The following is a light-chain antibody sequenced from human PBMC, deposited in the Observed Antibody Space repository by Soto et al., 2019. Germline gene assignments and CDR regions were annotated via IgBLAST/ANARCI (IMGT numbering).Light chain of an antibody. Sequence: QSVLTQPPSASGCPGQSVTICCTGTSSDIGGYNYVSWYQQHPGKAPKLMIYEVSKRPSGVPDCFSGSKSGNTASLTVSGLQAEDEADYYCSSYAGSNNYVFGSGTNVTVL. J-gene: IGLJ1*01. CDR3: SSYAGSNNYV. CDR1: SSDIGGYNY. V-gene: IGLV2-8*01. CDR2: EVS.